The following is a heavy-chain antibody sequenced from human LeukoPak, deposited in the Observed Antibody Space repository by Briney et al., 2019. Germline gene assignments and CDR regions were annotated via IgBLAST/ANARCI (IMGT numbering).Heavy chain of an antibody. CDR1: GYTFTSYY. D-gene: IGHD3-9*01. CDR3: ARRSGYYDILTGFWYAFDI. CDR2: INPSGGST. V-gene: IGHV1-46*01. J-gene: IGHJ3*02. Sequence: GASVKVSCKASGYTFTSYYMHWVRQAPGQGLEWMGIINPSGGSTSYARKFQGRVTMTRDTSTSTVYMELSNLRSEDTAVYYCARRSGYYDILTGFWYAFDIWGQGTMVTVSS.